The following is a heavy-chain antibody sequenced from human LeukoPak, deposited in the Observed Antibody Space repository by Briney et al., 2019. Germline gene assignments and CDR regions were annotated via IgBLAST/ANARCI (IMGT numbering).Heavy chain of an antibody. CDR2: INPSGGST. V-gene: IGHV1-46*01. CDR1: GYTFTSYY. CDR3: ARDSREEEGPYYYYMDV. Sequence: ASVKVSCKASGYTFTSYYMHWVRQAPGQGLEWMGIINPSGGSTSYAQKFQGRVTMTRDTSTSTVYMELSSLRSEDTAVYYCARDSREEEGPYYYYMDVWGKGTTVTVSS. J-gene: IGHJ6*03.